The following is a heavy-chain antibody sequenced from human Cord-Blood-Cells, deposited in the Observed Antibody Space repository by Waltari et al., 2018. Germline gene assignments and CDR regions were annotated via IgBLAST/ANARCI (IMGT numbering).Heavy chain of an antibody. CDR2: TYYRAKWYN. CDR1: GDSVSSHRAA. J-gene: IGHJ5*02. V-gene: IGHV6-1*01. CDR3: ARDSGWFDP. Sequence: QVQLQQSGPGLVKPSQTTSLTCAISGDSVSSHRAAWTWVRQSPSRGLEWLGRTYYRAKWYNDYAVGVKSRITINPDTSKNQFSLQLNAVTPEDTAVYYCARDSGWFDPWGQGTLVTVSS.